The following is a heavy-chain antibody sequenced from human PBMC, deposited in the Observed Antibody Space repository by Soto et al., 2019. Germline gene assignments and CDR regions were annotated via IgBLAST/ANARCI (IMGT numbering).Heavy chain of an antibody. CDR1: GGSISSSF. J-gene: IGHJ6*02. CDR2: ISYSGST. CDR3: ARGHRAMEYYYYYGMDV. Sequence: SGSLSLSCSVSGGSISSSFWSWIRQPPGKELEWIGYISYSGSTTYNPSLKSRITLSVDTSKNQFSLRVASVTAADTAVYYCARGHRAMEYYYYYGMDVWGQGTTVTVSS. V-gene: IGHV4-59*01. D-gene: IGHD5-18*01.